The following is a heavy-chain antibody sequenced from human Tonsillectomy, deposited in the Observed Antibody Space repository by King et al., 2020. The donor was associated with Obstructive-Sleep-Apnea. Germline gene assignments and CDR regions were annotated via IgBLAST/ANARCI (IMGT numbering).Heavy chain of an antibody. Sequence: QLVQSGGGLVQPGGSLRLSCAASGFTFSSYAMHWVRQAPGKGLEYVSAISSNGGSTYYANSVKGRFTISRDNSKNTLYLQMGSLRAEDMAVYYCARASGAYSGYDLQYWGQGTLVTVSS. V-gene: IGHV3-64*01. CDR1: GFTFSSYA. J-gene: IGHJ4*02. CDR2: ISSNGGST. CDR3: ARASGAYSGYDLQY. D-gene: IGHD5-12*01.